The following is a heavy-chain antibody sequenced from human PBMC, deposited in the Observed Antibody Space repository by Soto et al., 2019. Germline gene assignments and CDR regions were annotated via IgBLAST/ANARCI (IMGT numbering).Heavy chain of an antibody. CDR2: VHYSGGT. J-gene: IGHJ3*01. CDR1: GAPISSSY. V-gene: IGHV4-59*01. CDR3: ARGYYDSRGQSNNFDV. D-gene: IGHD3-22*01. Sequence: PSETLSLTCTVSGAPISSSYWSWIRQSPGKGLEWIGYVHYSGGTKDNPSLNGRVSLSIDTSKNQFSLKLSSVAAADTAVYSCARGYYDSRGQSNNFDVCGQGTMVTVSS.